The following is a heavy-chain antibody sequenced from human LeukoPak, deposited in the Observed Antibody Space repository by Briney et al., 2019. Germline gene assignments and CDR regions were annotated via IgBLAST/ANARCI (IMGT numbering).Heavy chain of an antibody. CDR3: ARDRGYDILTGYFDP. D-gene: IGHD3-9*01. J-gene: IGHJ5*02. CDR1: GYTFTGYY. V-gene: IGHV1-2*02. CDR2: INPNSGGT. Sequence: ASVKVSCKASGYTFTGYYMHWVRQAPGQGLEWMGWINPNSGGTYYAQKFQGRVTMTRDTSISTAYMELSRLRSDDTAVYYCARDRGYDILTGYFDPWGQGTLVTVSS.